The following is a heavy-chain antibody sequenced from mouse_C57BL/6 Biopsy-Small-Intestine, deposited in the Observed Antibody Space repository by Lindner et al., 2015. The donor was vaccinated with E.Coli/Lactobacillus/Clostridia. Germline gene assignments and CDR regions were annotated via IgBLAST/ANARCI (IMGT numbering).Heavy chain of an antibody. CDR2: FYPGSGSI. CDR1: GYTFTEYT. CDR3: ARHEDPFYDGYWGYAMDY. J-gene: IGHJ4*01. Sequence: VQLQESGAELVKPGASVELSCKASGYTFTEYTIHWVKQRSGQGLEWIGWFYPGSGSIKYNEKFKDKATLTADKSSSTVYMELSRLTSEDSAVYFCARHEDPFYDGYWGYAMDYWGQGTSVTVSS. V-gene: IGHV1-62-2*01. D-gene: IGHD2-3*01.